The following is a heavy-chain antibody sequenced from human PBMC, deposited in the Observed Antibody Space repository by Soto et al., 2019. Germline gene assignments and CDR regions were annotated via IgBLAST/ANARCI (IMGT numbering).Heavy chain of an antibody. CDR3: AREIMPLTNDWYFDL. CDR1: GGSLSGGVHS. Sequence: HVQLQESAPGLVQPSETLSLTCTVSGGSLSGGVHSWRWIRQPPGQGLEWVGDIFDSGSTYYNPSLESRLTISVDTSKNQFSLRLSSVPAAETAVYYCAREIMPLTNDWYFDLWGRGTLVTVSS. J-gene: IGHJ2*01. CDR2: IFDSGST. D-gene: IGHD2-8*01. V-gene: IGHV4-30-4*01.